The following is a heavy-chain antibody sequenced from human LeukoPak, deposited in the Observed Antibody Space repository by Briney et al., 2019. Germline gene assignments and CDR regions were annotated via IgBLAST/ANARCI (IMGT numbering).Heavy chain of an antibody. CDR1: GYTFTGYY. V-gene: IGHV1-2*04. D-gene: IGHD6-13*01. CDR2: INPNSGGT. J-gene: IGHJ4*02. Sequence: ASVKVSCKASGYTFTGYYMHWVRQAPGQGLEWMGWINPNSGGTNYAQKFQGWVTMTRDTSISTAYMELSRLRSDDTAVYYCARGYSSSWVSGFDYWGQGTLVTVPS. CDR3: ARGYSSSWVSGFDY.